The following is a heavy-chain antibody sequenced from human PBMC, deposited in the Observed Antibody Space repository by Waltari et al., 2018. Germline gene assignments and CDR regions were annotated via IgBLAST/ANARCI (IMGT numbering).Heavy chain of an antibody. D-gene: IGHD3-3*01. CDR2: IDSGGST. V-gene: IGHV3-53*02. CDR3: ARGWPGDFWSGFAFDI. J-gene: IGHJ3*02. Sequence: EVQLVETGGGLIQPGGSLRLSCAASGFTGSSNYMSWVRHAPGKGLEWVSVIDSGGSTYYADSVKGRFTISRDNSKNTLYLQMNSLRAEDTAVYYCARGWPGDFWSGFAFDIWGQGTMVTVSS. CDR1: GFTGSSNY.